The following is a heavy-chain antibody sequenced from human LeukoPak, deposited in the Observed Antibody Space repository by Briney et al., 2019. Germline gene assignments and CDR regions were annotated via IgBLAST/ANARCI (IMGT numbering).Heavy chain of an antibody. CDR2: ISAYNGNT. CDR3: ARDESGYSSGWYDY. V-gene: IGHV1-18*01. Sequence: ASVKVSCKASGYTFTSYGISWVRQAPGQGLEWMGWISAYNGNTNYAQKLQGRVTMTTDTSTSTAYMELRSLRSDDTAVYYCARDESGYSSGWYDYWGQGTLVTVSS. J-gene: IGHJ4*02. CDR1: GYTFTSYG. D-gene: IGHD6-19*01.